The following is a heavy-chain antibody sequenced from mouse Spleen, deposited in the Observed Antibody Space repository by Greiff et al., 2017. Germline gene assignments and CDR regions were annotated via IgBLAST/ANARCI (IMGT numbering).Heavy chain of an antibody. V-gene: IGHV3-6*01. CDR3: ATYSYYSYDPYYYAMDY. D-gene: IGHD2-12*01. J-gene: IGHJ4*01. Sequence: EVQLVESGPGLVKPSQSLSLTCSVTGYSITSGYYWNWIRQFPGNKLEWMGYISYDGSNNYNPSLKNRISITRDTSKNQFFLKLNSVTTEDTATYYCATYSYYSYDPYYYAMDYWGQGTSVTVSS. CDR1: GYSITSGYY. CDR2: ISYDGSN.